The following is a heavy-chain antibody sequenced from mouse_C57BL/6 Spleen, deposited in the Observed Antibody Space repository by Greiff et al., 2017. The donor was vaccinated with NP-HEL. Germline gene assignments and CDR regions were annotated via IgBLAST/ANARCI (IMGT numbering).Heavy chain of an antibody. CDR2: IHPNSGST. Sequence: QVQLQQSGAELVKPGASVKLSCKASGYTFTSYWMHWVKQRPGQGLEWIGMIHPNSGSTNYNEKFKSKATLTVDKSSSTAYMQLSSLTSEDSAVYYCARPATVPYYYAMDYWGQGTSVTVSS. CDR3: ARPATVPYYYAMDY. CDR1: GYTFTSYW. V-gene: IGHV1-64*01. D-gene: IGHD1-1*01. J-gene: IGHJ4*01.